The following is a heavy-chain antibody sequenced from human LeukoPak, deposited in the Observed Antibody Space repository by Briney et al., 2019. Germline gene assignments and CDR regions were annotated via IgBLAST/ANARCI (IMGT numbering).Heavy chain of an antibody. CDR3: AKDQVPAAISAGTNAFDI. CDR1: GFTFSSYG. Sequence: PGGSLRLSCAASGFTFSSYGMHWVRQAPGKGLEWVAFIRYDGSNKYYADSVKGRFTISRDNSKNTLYLQMNSLRAEDTAVYYCAKDQVPAAISAGTNAFDIWGQGTMVTVSS. CDR2: IRYDGSNK. V-gene: IGHV3-30*02. J-gene: IGHJ3*02. D-gene: IGHD2-2*01.